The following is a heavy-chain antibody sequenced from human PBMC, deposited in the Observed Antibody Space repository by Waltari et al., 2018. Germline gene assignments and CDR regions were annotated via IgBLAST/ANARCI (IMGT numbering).Heavy chain of an antibody. Sequence: EVQLVQSGAEVKKPGATVKISCKASGYTFIDYFMHWVQQAPGKGLEWVGRIEPEDGETVYAEKVQGRVTITADTSTDTSYVELSSLRSDDTAVYYCAPLPGGSGQTFDYWGQGTLLTVSS. D-gene: IGHD3-10*01. CDR2: IEPEDGET. CDR3: APLPGGSGQTFDY. CDR1: GYTFIDYF. V-gene: IGHV1-69-2*01. J-gene: IGHJ4*02.